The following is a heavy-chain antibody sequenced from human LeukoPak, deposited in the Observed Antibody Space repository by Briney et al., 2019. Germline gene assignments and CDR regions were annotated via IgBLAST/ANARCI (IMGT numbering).Heavy chain of an antibody. CDR2: IYTSRST. CDR1: GVSISSGSYH. J-gene: IGHJ6*02. D-gene: IGHD1-1*01. Sequence: SQTLSLTCTVSGVSISSGSYHWSWIRQPAGKGLEWIGRIYTSRSTNYNPSLKSRITISVDTSKNQFSLKLSSVTAADTAVYYCARVRRPKSGYYYGMDVWGQGTTVTVSS. V-gene: IGHV4-61*02. CDR3: ARVRRPKSGYYYGMDV.